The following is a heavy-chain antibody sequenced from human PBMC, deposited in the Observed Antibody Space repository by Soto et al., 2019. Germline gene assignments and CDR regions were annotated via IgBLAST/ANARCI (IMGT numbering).Heavy chain of an antibody. CDR3: ARDKDLQPTVWGF. V-gene: IGHV4-31*03. Sequence: SETLSLTCTVSGDSMATGGHYYKCIRQVPGKGLEWIGYVYYSGATHYTPSLRARATISRDTSKNQFSLRLISVTAADTALYYCARDKDLQPTVWGFWGQGIQVTVS. J-gene: IGHJ4*02. D-gene: IGHD3-16*01. CDR2: VYYSGAT. CDR1: GDSMATGGHY.